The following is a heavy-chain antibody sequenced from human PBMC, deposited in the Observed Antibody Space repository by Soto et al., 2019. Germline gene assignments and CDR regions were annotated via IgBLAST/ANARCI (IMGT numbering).Heavy chain of an antibody. CDR3: ARVGYSSTGTTFHYHGLDV. CDR1: GYNFTSHY. CDR2: IYPRGGTT. J-gene: IGHJ6*04. V-gene: IGHV1-46*01. Sequence: SLKVSCKSPGYNFTSHYMHCVRQAPGQGLESMGIIYPRGGTTIYAQKFQGRVTMTRDTSTHTFYMELSSLRAEDTAMYYCARVGYSSTGTTFHYHGLDVWGKGTTVKSPQ. D-gene: IGHD3-22*01.